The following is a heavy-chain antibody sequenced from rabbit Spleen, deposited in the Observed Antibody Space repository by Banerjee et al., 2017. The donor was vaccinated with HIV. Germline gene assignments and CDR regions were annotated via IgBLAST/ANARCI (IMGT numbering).Heavy chain of an antibody. J-gene: IGHJ6*01. CDR2: AYAGSSGST. V-gene: IGHV1S45*01. CDR3: ARDAGTSFSTYGMDL. CDR1: GVSFSVSSY. D-gene: IGHD8-1*01. Sequence: QEQLVESGGGLVQPEGSLTLTCKASGVSFSVSSYMCWVRQAPGKGLEWVACAYAGSSGSTYYATWAKGRFTISNPSSTTVTLQMTSLTAADTATYFCARDAGTSFSTYGMDLWGPGTLVTVS.